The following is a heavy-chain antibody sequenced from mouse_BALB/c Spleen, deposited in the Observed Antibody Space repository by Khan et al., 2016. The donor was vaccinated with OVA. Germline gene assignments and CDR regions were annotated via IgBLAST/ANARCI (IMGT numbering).Heavy chain of an antibody. J-gene: IGHJ4*01. D-gene: IGHD1-2*01. CDR2: IVPAIGNT. CDR3: AYSLLLDAMDY. V-gene: IGHV14-3*02. Sequence: VQLKESGAELMKPGASVKLSCTVSGFNIKDTYMHWVRQRPEQALEWIGRIVPAIGNTKYDPKFQGKATMTADTSSNPAYLQLSSLTSEDTDVYYCAYSLLLDAMDYWGQGTSVTVSS. CDR1: GFNIKDTY.